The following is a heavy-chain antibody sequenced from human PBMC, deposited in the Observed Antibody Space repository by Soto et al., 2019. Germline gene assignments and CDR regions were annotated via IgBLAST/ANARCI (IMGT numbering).Heavy chain of an antibody. V-gene: IGHV3-23*01. Sequence: GGSLRLSCAASGFTFSSYAMSWVRQAPGKGLEWVSAISGSVGSTYYADSVKGRFTISRDNSKNTLYLQMNSLRAEDTAVYYCAKWGTRIGQQPHYDYWGQGTLVTVSS. CDR1: GFTFSSYA. CDR2: ISGSVGST. J-gene: IGHJ4*02. CDR3: AKWGTRIGQQPHYDY. D-gene: IGHD6-13*01.